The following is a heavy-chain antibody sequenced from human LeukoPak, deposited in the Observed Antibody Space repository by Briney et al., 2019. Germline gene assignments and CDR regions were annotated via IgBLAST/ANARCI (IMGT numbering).Heavy chain of an antibody. CDR1: GFTPTSVA. Sequence: SPKASCKASGFTPTSVAVQTGRQARGQQLEWLGWIVVGSGDTNSAQKFRERVTITRDMSTRTAYMELSSLRSEDTAVYYCGADSMPRGVFSYAFDIWGQGTMVTVSS. V-gene: IGHV1-58*01. D-gene: IGHD3-10*01. CDR2: IVVGSGDT. CDR3: GADSMPRGVFSYAFDI. J-gene: IGHJ3*02.